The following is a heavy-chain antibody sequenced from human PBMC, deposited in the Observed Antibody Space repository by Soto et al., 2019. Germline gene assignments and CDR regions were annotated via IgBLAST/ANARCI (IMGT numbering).Heavy chain of an antibody. Sequence: GGSLRLSCAASGFTFSDYYMSWIRQAPGKGLEWVSYISSSSSYTNYADSVKGRFTISRDNAKNSLYLQMNSLRAEDTAVYYCARDHRPAADRSSFMAYYYYYGMDVWGQGTTVTVSS. CDR2: ISSSSSYT. D-gene: IGHD3-3*01. V-gene: IGHV3-11*06. J-gene: IGHJ6*02. CDR3: ARDHRPAADRSSFMAYYYYYGMDV. CDR1: GFTFSDYY.